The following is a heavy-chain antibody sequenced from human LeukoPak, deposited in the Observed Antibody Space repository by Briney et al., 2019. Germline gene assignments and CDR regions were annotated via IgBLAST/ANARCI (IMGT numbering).Heavy chain of an antibody. Sequence: GGSLRLSCAASGFTFDDYGMSWVRQAPGKGLEWVSGINWNGGSTGYADSVKGRFTISRDNAKNSLYLQMNSLRAEDTALYYCAGCITILGVVIISGYYYYMDVWGKGTTVTVSS. D-gene: IGHD3-3*01. CDR3: AGCITILGVVIISGYYYYMDV. J-gene: IGHJ6*03. CDR2: INWNGGST. V-gene: IGHV3-20*04. CDR1: GFTFDDYG.